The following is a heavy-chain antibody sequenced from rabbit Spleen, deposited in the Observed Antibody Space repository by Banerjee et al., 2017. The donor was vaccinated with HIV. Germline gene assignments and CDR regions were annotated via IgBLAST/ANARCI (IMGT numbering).Heavy chain of an antibody. D-gene: IGHD1-1*01. CDR2: IDPIFGST. V-gene: IGHV1S47*01. CDR1: GFDFSRFG. CDR3: ARDPLYVSSHGYHFNL. J-gene: IGHJ4*01. Sequence: QEQLVESGGGLVQPGGSLKLSCKASGFDFSRFGMSWVRQAPGKGLEWIGYIDPIFGSTYYASWVNGRFTIASHNAQNTLYLQLNSLTVADTATYFCARDPLYVSSHGYHFNLWGQGTLVTVS.